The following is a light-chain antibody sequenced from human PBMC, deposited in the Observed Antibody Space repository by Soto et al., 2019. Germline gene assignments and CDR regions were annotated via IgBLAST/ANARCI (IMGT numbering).Light chain of an antibody. V-gene: IGLV1-40*01. Sequence: QSVLTQPPSVSGAPGQRVTISCTGSRSNIGAGYDVHWYQQLPGTAPKLLIYSNSNRPSGVPDRFSGSKSGTSASLAITGLQAEDEADYYCQSYDSSLSGDVVFGGGTKLTVL. CDR3: QSYDSSLSGDVV. J-gene: IGLJ2*01. CDR2: SNS. CDR1: RSNIGAGYD.